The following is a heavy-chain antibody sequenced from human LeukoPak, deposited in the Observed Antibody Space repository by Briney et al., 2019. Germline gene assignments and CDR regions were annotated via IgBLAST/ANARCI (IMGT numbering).Heavy chain of an antibody. Sequence: GGSLRLSCAASGFIFDYYSMHWVRQAPGKGLEYVSVVSPDGRTTYYTNSVKGRYTISRDNSKNTIYLQMGSLRDDDTAVYYCAREQPAGSTDYWGQGTLVTVSS. J-gene: IGHJ4*02. CDR2: VSPDGRTT. CDR3: AREQPAGSTDY. D-gene: IGHD2-2*01. CDR1: GFIFDYYS. V-gene: IGHV3-64*01.